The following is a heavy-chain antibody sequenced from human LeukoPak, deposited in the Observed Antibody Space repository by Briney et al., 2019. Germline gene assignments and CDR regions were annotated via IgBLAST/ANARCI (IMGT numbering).Heavy chain of an antibody. D-gene: IGHD6-13*01. Sequence: SETLSLTCAVCGGSFSGYYWSWIRQPPGKGLEWIGEINHSGSTNCNPSLKSRVTISVDTSKNQFSLKLSSVTAADTAVYYCASICQQLEGGQPYNWFDPWGQGTLVTVSS. V-gene: IGHV4-34*01. CDR3: ASICQQLEGGQPYNWFDP. CDR2: INHSGST. CDR1: GGSFSGYY. J-gene: IGHJ5*02.